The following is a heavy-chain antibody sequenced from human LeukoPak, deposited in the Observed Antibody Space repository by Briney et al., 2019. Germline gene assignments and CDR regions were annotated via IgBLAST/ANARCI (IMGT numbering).Heavy chain of an antibody. CDR1: GGSISSGGYY. V-gene: IGHV4-31*03. CDR2: IYYSGST. J-gene: IGHJ4*02. CDR3: ATSQLSEADKFDY. Sequence: PSETLSLTCTVSGGSISSGGYYWSWIRQHPGKGLEWIGYIYYSGSTYCNPSLKSRVTISVDTSKNQFSLKLSSVTAADTAVYYCATSQLSEADKFDYWGQGTLVTVSS. D-gene: IGHD5-18*01.